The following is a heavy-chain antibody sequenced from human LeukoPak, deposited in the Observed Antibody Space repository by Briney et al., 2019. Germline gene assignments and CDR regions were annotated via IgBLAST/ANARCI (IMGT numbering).Heavy chain of an antibody. J-gene: IGHJ5*01. CDR3: FRDEA. Sequence: PGGSLRLSCSVSGASVTTNHMSWGRQAPGKGLEWISVIFAGGNTYYADSVKGRFILSRDNSKNTLYLQMSSLRAEDTAVYFCFRDEACGHGTLVTVSS. V-gene: IGHV3-66*01. CDR2: IFAGGNT. CDR1: GASVTTNH.